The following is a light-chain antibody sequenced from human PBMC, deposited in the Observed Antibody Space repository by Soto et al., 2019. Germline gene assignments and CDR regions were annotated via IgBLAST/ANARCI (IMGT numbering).Light chain of an antibody. V-gene: IGKV1-27*01. CDR3: QKYNSAAWT. CDR2: AAS. CDR1: QGISNY. Sequence: DIQMTQSPSSLSASVGDRVTITCRASQGISNYLAWYQQKPGKVPKLLIYAASTLQSGVPSRFSGSGSGTDFTLTISSLQPEDVSTYYCQKYNSAAWTFGQRTKLEIK. J-gene: IGKJ1*01.